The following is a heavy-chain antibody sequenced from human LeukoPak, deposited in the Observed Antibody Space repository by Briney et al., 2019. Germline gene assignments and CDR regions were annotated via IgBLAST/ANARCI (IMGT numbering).Heavy chain of an antibody. J-gene: IGHJ4*02. D-gene: IGHD5-12*01. CDR2: SGSGGST. CDR1: GFTFSSYG. V-gene: IGHV3-23*01. CDR3: AKAPDYRGYALYFDY. Sequence: GGSLRLSCAASGFTFSSYGMSWDRQAPGKGLEWVSASGSGGSTYYADSVKGRCTISRDNSKNTLYLQMNSLRAEDTAVYYCAKAPDYRGYALYFDYWGQGTLVTVSS.